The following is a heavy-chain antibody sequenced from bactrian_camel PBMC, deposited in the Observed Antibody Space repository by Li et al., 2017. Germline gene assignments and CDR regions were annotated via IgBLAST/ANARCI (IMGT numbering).Heavy chain of an antibody. CDR1: GFTFTNYF. V-gene: IGHV3-2*01. Sequence: HVQLVESGGGLVQPGGSLRLSCAASGFTFTNYFMSWVRQAPGKGLEWVSSIHSYSTNTYYADSVKGRFTISRDNAKIMVYLQMNSLKSEDTALYYCATEVDHGGSWRYWGQGTQVTVS. CDR3: ATEVDHGGSWRY. CDR2: IHSYSTNT. D-gene: IGHD6*01. J-gene: IGHJ4*01.